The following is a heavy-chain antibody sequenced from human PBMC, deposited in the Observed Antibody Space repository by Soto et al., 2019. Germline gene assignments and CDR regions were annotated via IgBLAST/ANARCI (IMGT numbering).Heavy chain of an antibody. CDR2: ISHDGNNK. CDR3: ARDDEGGSDCDLGY. D-gene: IGHD1-26*01. J-gene: IGHJ4*02. Sequence: QVQLVESGGGVVQPGRSLRLSCAASGFTFSSYVMHWVRQTPGRGLEWVAFISHDGNNKYYADSVKGRFTISRDNSDNTLYLQIDSLRAEDTAVYYCARDDEGGSDCDLGYCSQGTLVTVAS. CDR1: GFTFSSYV. V-gene: IGHV3-30-3*01.